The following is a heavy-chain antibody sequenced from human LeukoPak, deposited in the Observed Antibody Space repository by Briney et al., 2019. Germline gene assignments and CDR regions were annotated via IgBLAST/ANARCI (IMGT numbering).Heavy chain of an antibody. Sequence: GGSLRLSCAASGFTFSSYWMNWVRQAPGKGLVWVSRINSDGSTTTYADSVKGRFTISRDNAKNTLYLQMNSLRAEDTAVYYCARGYSGSYRVDYWGQGTLVTVSS. J-gene: IGHJ4*02. CDR2: INSDGSTT. V-gene: IGHV3-74*01. CDR1: GFTFSSYW. CDR3: ARGYSGSYRVDY. D-gene: IGHD1-26*01.